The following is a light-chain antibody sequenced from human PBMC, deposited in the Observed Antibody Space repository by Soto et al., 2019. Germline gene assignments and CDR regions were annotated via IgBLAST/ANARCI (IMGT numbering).Light chain of an antibody. Sequence: QSALTQPRSVSGSPGQSVTISCTGTTSDIGAYNYVSWYQQHPGKAPKLIIYGVSKRPSRVPERFSGSKSDSTASLTISGLQDEDEADYYCCSYAGYYTLLFGGGTKLTVL. CDR2: GVS. CDR3: CSYAGYYTLL. V-gene: IGLV2-11*01. CDR1: TSDIGAYNY. J-gene: IGLJ2*01.